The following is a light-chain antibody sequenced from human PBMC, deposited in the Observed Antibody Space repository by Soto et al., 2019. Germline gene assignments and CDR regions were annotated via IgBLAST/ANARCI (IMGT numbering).Light chain of an antibody. J-gene: IGKJ4*01. CDR2: GAS. V-gene: IGKV1-16*02. CDR3: QQYNNYPPT. Sequence: DIQMIQSPSSLSASVGDSVTITCRASQGIGNYLAWFQKKPGQAPKSLIYGASTLHSGVPSKFSGSGSGTDFTLTISSLQPEDFATYYCQQYNNYPPTFGGGTKVEIK. CDR1: QGIGNY.